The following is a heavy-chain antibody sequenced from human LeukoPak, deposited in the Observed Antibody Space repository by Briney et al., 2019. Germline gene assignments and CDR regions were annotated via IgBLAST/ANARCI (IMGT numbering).Heavy chain of an antibody. Sequence: ASVKVSCKASGYTFTSYYMHWVRQAPGQGLEWMGIINPSGGSTSYAQKFQGRVTMTRDTSTSTVYMELSSLRSKDTAVYYCARPYGVNLPFDYGGQGTLVTVSS. CDR3: ARPYGVNLPFDY. D-gene: IGHD4/OR15-4a*01. CDR1: GYTFTSYY. CDR2: INPSGGST. V-gene: IGHV1-46*01. J-gene: IGHJ4*02.